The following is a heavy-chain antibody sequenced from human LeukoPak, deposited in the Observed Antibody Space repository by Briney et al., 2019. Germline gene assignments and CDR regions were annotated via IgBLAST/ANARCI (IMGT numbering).Heavy chain of an antibody. J-gene: IGHJ3*02. D-gene: IGHD6-19*01. CDR3: ARDREAVAGTPDI. CDR1: GFTFSSYW. V-gene: IGHV3-7*01. Sequence: GGSLRLSCAASGFTFSSYWMSWVRQAPGRGLEWVANIKQDGSEKYYVDSVKGRFTISRDNAKNSLYLQMNSLRAEDTAVYYCARDREAVAGTPDIWGQGTMVTVSS. CDR2: IKQDGSEK.